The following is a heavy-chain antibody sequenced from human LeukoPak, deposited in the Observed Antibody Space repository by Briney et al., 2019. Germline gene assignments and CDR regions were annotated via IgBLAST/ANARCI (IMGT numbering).Heavy chain of an antibody. CDR2: ISESSSYI. CDR3: AREHNGYYGLDV. J-gene: IGHJ6*02. Sequence: GGSLRLSCAASGFTFRSFSMHWVRQVPGKGLEWVSSISESSSYIYYADSVKGRFTISRENAKNSLFLQMNSLRVEDTAVYHCAREHNGYYGLDVWGQGTTVTVSS. V-gene: IGHV3-21*06. CDR1: GFTFRSFS. D-gene: IGHD2-8*01.